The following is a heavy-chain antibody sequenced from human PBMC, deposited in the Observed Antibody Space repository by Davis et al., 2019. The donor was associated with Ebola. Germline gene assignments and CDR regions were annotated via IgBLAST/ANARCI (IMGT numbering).Heavy chain of an antibody. Sequence: SETLSLTCAVYGGSFSGYYWSWIRQPPGKGLEWIGYIYYRGSTNYNPSLKSRVTISVDTSKNQFSLKLSSVTAADTAVYYCASPNSSGYLAFDIWGQGTMVTVSS. D-gene: IGHD3-22*01. CDR3: ASPNSSGYLAFDI. CDR1: GGSFSGYY. V-gene: IGHV4-59*01. J-gene: IGHJ3*02. CDR2: IYYRGST.